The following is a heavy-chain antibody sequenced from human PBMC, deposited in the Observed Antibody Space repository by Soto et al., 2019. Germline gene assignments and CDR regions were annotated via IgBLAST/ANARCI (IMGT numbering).Heavy chain of an antibody. Sequence: PSETLSLTCAVSGYSISSGYYWGWIRQPPGKGLEWIGSIYHSGSTYYNPSLKSRVTISVDTSKNQFSLKLSSVTAADTAVYYCASLRGVPAASYYGMDVWGQGTTVTVSS. CDR3: ASLRGVPAASYYGMDV. D-gene: IGHD2-2*01. CDR1: GYSISSGYY. J-gene: IGHJ6*02. V-gene: IGHV4-38-2*01. CDR2: IYHSGST.